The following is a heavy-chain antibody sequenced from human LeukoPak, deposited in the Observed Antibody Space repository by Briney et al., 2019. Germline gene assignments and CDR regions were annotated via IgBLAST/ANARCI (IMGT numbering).Heavy chain of an antibody. CDR1: GFTFSSYW. Sequence: PGGSLRLSCAASGFTFSSYWMTWVRQAPGKGLEWVSAISGSGGSTYYADSVKGRFTISRDNSRNTLYLQMNSLRAEDTAVYYCAKDLWFGESTDYWGQGTLVTVSS. V-gene: IGHV3-23*01. CDR2: ISGSGGST. D-gene: IGHD3-10*01. CDR3: AKDLWFGESTDY. J-gene: IGHJ4*02.